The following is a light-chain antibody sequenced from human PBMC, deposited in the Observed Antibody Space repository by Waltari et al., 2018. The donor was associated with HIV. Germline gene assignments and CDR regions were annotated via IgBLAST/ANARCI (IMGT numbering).Light chain of an antibody. Sequence: SSELTQDPAVSVALGQTVRITCQGNSLRSYYVSWYQEKPGLATILVIYDNNNRPSGIPDRFSGSSSGDTASLTITGAQAEDEADYYCNSRDSSGNHVLFGGGTKLTVL. V-gene: IGLV3-19*01. CDR2: DNN. CDR1: SLRSYY. CDR3: NSRDSSGNHVL. J-gene: IGLJ2*01.